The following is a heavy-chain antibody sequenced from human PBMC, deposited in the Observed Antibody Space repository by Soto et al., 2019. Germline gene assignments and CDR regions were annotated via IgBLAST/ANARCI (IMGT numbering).Heavy chain of an antibody. Sequence: QVQLQQWGAGLLKPSETLSLTCAVYGGSFSGYYWIWIRQPPGTGREWMGEINNSGSTKYNPSLKSRVTISVDTSKIQSSPKLTSVTAADTAVYYCARDKITGLFDYWGQGTLVTVSS. CDR2: INNSGST. CDR1: GGSFSGYY. V-gene: IGHV4-34*01. J-gene: IGHJ4*02. D-gene: IGHD2-8*02. CDR3: ARDKITGLFDY.